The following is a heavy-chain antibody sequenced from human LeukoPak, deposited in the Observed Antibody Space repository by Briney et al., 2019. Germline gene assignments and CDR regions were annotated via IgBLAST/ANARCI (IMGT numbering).Heavy chain of an antibody. D-gene: IGHD2-8*01. J-gene: IGHJ4*02. CDR2: IYHSGST. CDR1: GAPVSNDAYY. CDR3: SRENGAFSPFGY. Sequence: SQTLSLTCTVSGAPVSNDAYYWSWIRQHPGKGLEWIGYIYHSGSTYYNPSLKSRVTISVDTSKNQLSLKLSSVTAADTAVYYCSRENGAFSPFGYWGQGTLVTVLS. V-gene: IGHV4-31*03.